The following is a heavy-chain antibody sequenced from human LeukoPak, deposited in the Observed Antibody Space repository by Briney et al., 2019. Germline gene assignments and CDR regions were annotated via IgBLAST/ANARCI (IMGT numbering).Heavy chain of an antibody. CDR3: ARQTGSGLFILP. J-gene: IGHJ4*02. CDR1: GGSVSGTNYY. CDR2: IYYSGST. Sequence: NPSETLSLTCSVSGGSVSGTNYYWAWIRQPPEKGLEWIGTIYYSGSTYYNVSLKSRVTISVDTSKNQFSLNLSSVTAADTAVYYCARQTGSGLFILPGGQGTLVTVSS. V-gene: IGHV4-39*07. D-gene: IGHD3/OR15-3a*01.